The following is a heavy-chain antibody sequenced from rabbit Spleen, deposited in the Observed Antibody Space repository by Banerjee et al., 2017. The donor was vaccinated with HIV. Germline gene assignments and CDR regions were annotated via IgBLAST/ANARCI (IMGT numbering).Heavy chain of an antibody. CDR2: IDAGNSGYT. J-gene: IGHJ6*01. CDR1: GVSFSVSSY. V-gene: IGHV1S40*01. D-gene: IGHD1-1*01. CDR3: ARDTSSSFSSYGMDL. Sequence: QSLEESGGDLVKPGASLTLTCTASGVSFSVSSYMCWVRQAPGKGLEWIACIDAGNSGYTYYATWATGRFTISKTSSTTVTLQVTSLTVADTATYFCARDTSSSFSSYGMDLWGPGTLVTVS.